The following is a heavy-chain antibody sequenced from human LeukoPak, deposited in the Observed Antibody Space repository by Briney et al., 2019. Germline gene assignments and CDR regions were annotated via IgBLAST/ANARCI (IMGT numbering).Heavy chain of an antibody. J-gene: IGHJ6*02. CDR2: IKQDGSEK. CDR3: ARPQSIAARPYYYYYGMDG. D-gene: IGHD6-6*01. CDR1: GFTFSSYW. Sequence: GGSLRLSCAASGFTFSSYWMSWVRQAPGKGLEWVANIKQDGSEKYYVDSVKGRFTISRDNAKISLYLQMNSLRAEDTAVYYCARPQSIAARPYYYYYGMDGWGQGTTVTVSS. V-gene: IGHV3-7*01.